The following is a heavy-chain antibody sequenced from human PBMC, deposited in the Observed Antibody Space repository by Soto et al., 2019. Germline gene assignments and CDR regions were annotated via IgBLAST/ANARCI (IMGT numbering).Heavy chain of an antibody. V-gene: IGHV4-59*01. CDR1: GGSISSYY. J-gene: IGHJ6*02. D-gene: IGHD6-13*01. Sequence: SETLSLTCTVSGGSISSYYWSWIRQPPGKGLEWIGYIYYSGSTNYNPSLKSRVTISVDTSKNQFSLKLSSVTAADTAVYYCARVSEWCMLPLSNCIAAAGTNPYYYGMDVWGQGTTVTVSS. CDR2: IYYSGST. CDR3: ARVSEWCMLPLSNCIAAAGTNPYYYGMDV.